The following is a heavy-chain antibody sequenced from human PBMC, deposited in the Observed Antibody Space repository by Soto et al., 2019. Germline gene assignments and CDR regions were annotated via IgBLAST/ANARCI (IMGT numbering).Heavy chain of an antibody. J-gene: IGHJ5*02. V-gene: IGHV1-18*01. CDR3: ARGDYGGGADR. CDR1: GYTFTTYG. CDR2: ISGYNGNT. Sequence: HVHLVQSGAEVKKPGASVQVTCKASGYTFTTYGISWVRQAPGQGLEWMGWISGYNGNTKYAQKFQGRVTMTTDTSTSTVYMELRSLRSDDTAVYYCARGDYGGGADRWGQGTLVTVSS. D-gene: IGHD4-17*01.